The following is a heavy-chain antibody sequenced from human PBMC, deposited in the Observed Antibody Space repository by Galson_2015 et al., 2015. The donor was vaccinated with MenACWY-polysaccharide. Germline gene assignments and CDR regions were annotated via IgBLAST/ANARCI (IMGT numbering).Heavy chain of an antibody. Sequence: SLRLSCAASGFTFSNYSTNWVRQAPGKGLEWVSYISSSSSTIYYADSVKGRFTISRDNAKNSLYLQMNSLRAEDTAVYYCARDTDYGDPKDYYGMDVWGQGTTVTVSS. D-gene: IGHD4-17*01. V-gene: IGHV3-48*01. CDR3: ARDTDYGDPKDYYGMDV. J-gene: IGHJ6*02. CDR2: ISSSSSTI. CDR1: GFTFSNYS.